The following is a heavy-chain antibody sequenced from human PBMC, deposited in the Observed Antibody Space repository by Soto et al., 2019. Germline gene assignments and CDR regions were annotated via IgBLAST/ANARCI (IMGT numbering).Heavy chain of an antibody. D-gene: IGHD6-19*01. Sequence: EVQLLESGGGLVQPGGSLRLSCAASGFTFSSYVMSWVRQAPGKGLEWVSALSGSGDNTYYADSVKCRLTISRDNSKNTLYLQMNSLRAEDTALYYCAKGRAVAVQGAGTFDYWGQGTLVSVSS. V-gene: IGHV3-23*01. CDR1: GFTFSSYV. CDR2: LSGSGDNT. J-gene: IGHJ4*02. CDR3: AKGRAVAVQGAGTFDY.